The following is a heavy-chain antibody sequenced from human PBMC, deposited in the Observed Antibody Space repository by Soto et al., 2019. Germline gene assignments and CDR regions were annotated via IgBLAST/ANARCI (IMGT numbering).Heavy chain of an antibody. CDR1: GGSFSGYY. Sequence: QVQLQQWGAGLLKPSETLSLTCAVYGGSFSGYYWSWIRQPPGKGLEWIGEINHSGSTNYNPSLKSRVTISVDTSKNQFSLKLSSVTAADTAVYYCARGSDGGFGYCTNGVCYHAPFDYWGQGTLVTVSS. V-gene: IGHV4-34*01. CDR3: ARGSDGGFGYCTNGVCYHAPFDY. CDR2: INHSGST. D-gene: IGHD2-8*01. J-gene: IGHJ4*02.